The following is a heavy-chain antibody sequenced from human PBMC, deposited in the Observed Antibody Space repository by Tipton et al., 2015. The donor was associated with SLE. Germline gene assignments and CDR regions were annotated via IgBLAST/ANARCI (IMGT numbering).Heavy chain of an antibody. J-gene: IGHJ4*02. Sequence: LRLSCTVSGGSISSGSYYWSWIRQPAGKGLEWIGYIYTSGSTNYNPSLKSRVTISVDTSKNQFSLKLSSVTAADTAVYYCARGGRGAKTDYWGQGTLVTVSS. CDR2: IYTSGST. CDR1: GGSISSGSYY. D-gene: IGHD3-10*01. V-gene: IGHV4-61*09. CDR3: ARGGRGAKTDY.